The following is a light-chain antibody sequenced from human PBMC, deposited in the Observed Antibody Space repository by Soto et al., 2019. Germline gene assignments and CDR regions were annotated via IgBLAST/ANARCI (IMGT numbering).Light chain of an antibody. CDR1: HRVSSY. CDR3: QQYNNWPLT. Sequence: EILMTQSPATLSVSPGESATLSCRASHRVSSYLAWYQQKPGQAPRPLIYGASTRAAGIPARFSGSGSGTVFTLTISSLQSEDFAVYFCQQYNNWPLTFGGGTKVEIK. CDR2: GAS. V-gene: IGKV3-15*01. J-gene: IGKJ4*01.